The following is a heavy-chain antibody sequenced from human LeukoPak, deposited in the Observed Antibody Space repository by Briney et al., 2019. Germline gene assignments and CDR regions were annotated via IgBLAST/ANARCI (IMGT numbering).Heavy chain of an antibody. J-gene: IGHJ4*02. Sequence: KPSETLSLTCAVYGGSFSGYYWSWIRQPPGKGLEWIGEINHSGSTNYNPSLKSRVTISVDTSKNQFSLKLSSVTAADTAVYYCAREIGSGSGFDYWGQGTLVTVSS. CDR1: GGSFSGYY. CDR3: AREIGSGSGFDY. D-gene: IGHD3-10*01. V-gene: IGHV4-34*01. CDR2: INHSGST.